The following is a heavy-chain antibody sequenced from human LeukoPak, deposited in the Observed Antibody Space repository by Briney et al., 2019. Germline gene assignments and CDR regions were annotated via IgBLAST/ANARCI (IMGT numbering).Heavy chain of an antibody. D-gene: IGHD2-2*01. CDR2: IYSGGST. J-gene: IGHJ6*02. V-gene: IGHV3-53*01. Sequence: PGGSLRLSCAASGFTVSSNYMSWVRQAPGKGLEWVSVIYSGGSTYYADSVKGRFTISRDNSKNTLYLQMNSLRAEDTAVYHCARAPFESSMDVWGQGTTVTVSS. CDR3: ARAPFESSMDV. CDR1: GFTVSSNY.